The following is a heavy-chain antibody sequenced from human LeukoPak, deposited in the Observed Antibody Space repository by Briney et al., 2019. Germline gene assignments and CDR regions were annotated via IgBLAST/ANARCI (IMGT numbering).Heavy chain of an antibody. CDR1: GGSINSYY. J-gene: IGHJ4*01. Sequence: PSETLSLTCTVSGGSINSYYWSWIRQPPGKGLEWIDYVSDTGSTNYNPSLKSRVTISVDTSKNQFYLKLTSVTAADTAVYYCARTTTTFDDWGHGTLVTVSS. CDR2: VSDTGST. CDR3: ARTTTTFDD. V-gene: IGHV4-59*01. D-gene: IGHD4-11*01.